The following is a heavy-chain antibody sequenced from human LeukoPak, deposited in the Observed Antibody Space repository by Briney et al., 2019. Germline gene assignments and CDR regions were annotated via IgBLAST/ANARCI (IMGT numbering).Heavy chain of an antibody. CDR3: AKVLGYCSGGSCSPMYYFDY. J-gene: IGHJ4*02. CDR1: GFTFSSYG. Sequence: GGSLRLSCAASGFTFSSYGMHWVRQAPGKGLDWVAFMRYDGSNKYYADSVKGRFTISRDNSKNTLYLQMKNLRPEDTAVYYCAKVLGYCSGGSCSPMYYFDYWGQGTLVTVSS. V-gene: IGHV3-30*02. D-gene: IGHD2-15*01. CDR2: MRYDGSNK.